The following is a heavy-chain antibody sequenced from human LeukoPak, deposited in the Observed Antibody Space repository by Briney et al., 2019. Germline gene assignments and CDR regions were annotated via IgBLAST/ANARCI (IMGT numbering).Heavy chain of an antibody. CDR2: ISGSGGST. Sequence: GGSLRLSCAATGFTFTSYDMHWVRQVAGKGLEWVSAISGSGGSTYYADSVKGRFTISRDNSKNTLYLQMNSLRAEDTAVYYCAKVYYDFWSGPFDYWGQGTLVTVSS. CDR3: AKVYYDFWSGPFDY. CDR1: GFTFTSYD. V-gene: IGHV3-23*01. D-gene: IGHD3-3*01. J-gene: IGHJ4*02.